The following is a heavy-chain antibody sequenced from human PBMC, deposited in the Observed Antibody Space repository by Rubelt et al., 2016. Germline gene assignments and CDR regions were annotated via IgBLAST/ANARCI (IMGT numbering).Heavy chain of an antibody. D-gene: IGHD3-10*01. V-gene: IGHV4-34*01. CDR1: GGSFSIYY. CDR2: INHSGST. CDR3: ARGGRYYGSGSYQRHNWFDP. J-gene: IGHJ5*02. Sequence: QVQLQQWGAGLLKPSETLSLTCAVYGGSFSIYYWSWIRQPPGKGLEWIGEINHSGSTNYNPSLKSRVTISVDTSKNQFSLTLSSATAADTAVYYCARGGRYYGSGSYQRHNWFDPWGQGTLVTVSS.